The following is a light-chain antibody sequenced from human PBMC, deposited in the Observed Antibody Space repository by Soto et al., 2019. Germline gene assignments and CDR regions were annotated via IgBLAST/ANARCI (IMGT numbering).Light chain of an antibody. CDR3: SSYTITSALEV. CDR1: NGDIGGYNY. CDR2: EVS. Sequence: QSVLAQPASVSGSPRQSITISCTGTNGDIGGYNYVSWYQQHPGKAPKLIIYEVSNRPSGVSTRFSGSKSGNTASLTISGLQAEDEADYYCSSYTITSALEVFGTGTKVTVL. J-gene: IGLJ1*01. V-gene: IGLV2-14*01.